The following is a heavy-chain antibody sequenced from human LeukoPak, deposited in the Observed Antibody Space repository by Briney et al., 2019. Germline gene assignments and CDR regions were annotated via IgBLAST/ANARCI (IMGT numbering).Heavy chain of an antibody. V-gene: IGHV3-66*03. CDR3: AREPLAARSYDYDYYMDV. D-gene: IGHD6-6*01. CDR2: IFAGST. Sequence: GGSLRLSCAASGFTVRDNYMSWVRQTPGEGLEWVSVIFAGSTYYADSVKGRFTVSRDNSKQTLYLQLNSLRGDDAAVYYCAREPLAARSYDYDYYMDVWGKGTTVAVSS. CDR1: GFTVRDNY. J-gene: IGHJ6*03.